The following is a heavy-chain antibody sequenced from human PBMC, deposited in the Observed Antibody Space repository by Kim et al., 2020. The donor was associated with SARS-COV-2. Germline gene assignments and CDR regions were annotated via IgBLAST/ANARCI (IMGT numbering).Heavy chain of an antibody. J-gene: IGHJ5*02. Sequence: SVKVSCKASGGTFSSYTISWVRQAPGQGLEWMGRIIPILGIANYAQKFQGRVTITADKSTSTAYMELSSLRSEDTAVYYCARDLGGSPHNWFDPWGQGTLVTVSS. CDR2: IIPILGIA. V-gene: IGHV1-69*04. CDR3: ARDLGGSPHNWFDP. CDR1: GGTFSSYT. D-gene: IGHD3-16*01.